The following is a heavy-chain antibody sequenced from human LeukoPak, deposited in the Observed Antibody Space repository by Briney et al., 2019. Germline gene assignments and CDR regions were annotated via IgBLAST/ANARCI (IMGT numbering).Heavy chain of an antibody. V-gene: IGHV3-33*01. Sequence: GGSLRLSRAASGFTFSSYGMHWVRQAPGKGLEWVAVIWYDGNNKYYTDSVKGRFTISRDNSKNTLYLQMDSLRAEDTAVYYCARTKWQLPSDYWGQGTLVTVSS. D-gene: IGHD1-26*01. CDR1: GFTFSSYG. CDR3: ARTKWQLPSDY. J-gene: IGHJ4*02. CDR2: IWYDGNNK.